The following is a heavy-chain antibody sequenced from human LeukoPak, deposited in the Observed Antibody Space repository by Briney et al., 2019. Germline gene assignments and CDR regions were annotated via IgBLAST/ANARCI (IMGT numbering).Heavy chain of an antibody. D-gene: IGHD3-22*01. Sequence: GGSLRLSCAASGFTFSSYAMHWVRQAPGKGLEWVAVISYDGSNKYYADSVKGRFTISRDNSKNTLYLQMNSLRAEDTAVYYCASHGIVVVRQSNAFDIWGQGTMVTVSS. V-gene: IGHV3-30-3*01. CDR2: ISYDGSNK. CDR1: GFTFSSYA. CDR3: ASHGIVVVRQSNAFDI. J-gene: IGHJ3*02.